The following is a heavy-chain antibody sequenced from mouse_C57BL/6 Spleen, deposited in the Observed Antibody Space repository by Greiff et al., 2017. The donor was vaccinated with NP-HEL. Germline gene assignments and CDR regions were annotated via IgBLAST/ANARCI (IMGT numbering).Heavy chain of an antibody. V-gene: IGHV1-72*01. Sequence: QVQLQQPGAELVKPGASVKLSCTASGYTFTSYWMHWVQQRPGRGLEWIGRIDPNSGGTKYNEKFKSKATLTVDKPSSTAYMQLSSLTSEDAAVYYCARTTTVEANYFEYWGQGTTLTVSS. J-gene: IGHJ2*01. D-gene: IGHD1-1*01. CDR1: GYTFTSYW. CDR2: IDPNSGGT. CDR3: ARTTTVEANYFEY.